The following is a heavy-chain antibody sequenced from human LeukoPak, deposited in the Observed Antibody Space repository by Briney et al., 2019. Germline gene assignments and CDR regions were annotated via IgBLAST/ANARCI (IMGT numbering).Heavy chain of an antibody. CDR1: GYTFTSFC. CDR3: ARDTRPRRDDYRGPGGY. V-gene: IGHV1-18*01. Sequence: ASVKVSCKASGYTFTSFCISWVRQAPGQGLEWMGWINAYNGNTNYAQKFQGRVTMTTDTSTGTAYMELRSLRSDDTAVYYCARDTRPRRDDYRGPGGYWGQETLVTVSS. CDR2: INAYNGNT. D-gene: IGHD5-24*01. J-gene: IGHJ4*02.